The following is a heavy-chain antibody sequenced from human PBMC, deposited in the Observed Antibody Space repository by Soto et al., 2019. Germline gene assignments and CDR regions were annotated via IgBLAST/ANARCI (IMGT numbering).Heavy chain of an antibody. CDR2: IDKVGTDS. CDR1: EFTFSGRS. V-gene: IGHV3-74*01. J-gene: IGHJ6*03. CDR3: ARGWFGPDV. Sequence: EVQLVESGGGLVQPGGSLRLSCAASEFTFSGRSVHWVRQAPGKGLVWVSGIDKVGTDSTSADSVKGRFTSSRDNAKNTVYLQMNRLRVEDTAVYYCARGWFGPDVWGKGTTVTVSS. D-gene: IGHD3-10*01.